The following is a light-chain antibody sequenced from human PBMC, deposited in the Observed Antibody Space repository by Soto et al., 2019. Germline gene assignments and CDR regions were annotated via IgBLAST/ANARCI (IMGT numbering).Light chain of an antibody. Sequence: EIVMTQSPATLSVSPGEGATLSCRASQSVSSNLAWYQQKPGQAPRLLIYAASTRATGIPARFSGSGSGTAFPLPFSSLRSDASAVYYCQQYNSWPPFPFGGGTKVEIK. CDR2: AAS. V-gene: IGKV3-15*01. CDR3: QQYNSWPPFP. J-gene: IGKJ4*01. CDR1: QSVSSN.